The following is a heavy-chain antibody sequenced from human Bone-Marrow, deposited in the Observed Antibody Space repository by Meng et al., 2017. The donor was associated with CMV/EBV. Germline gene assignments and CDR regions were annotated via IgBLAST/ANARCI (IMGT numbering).Heavy chain of an antibody. V-gene: IGHV1-69*10. CDR2: IMPIYDVV. CDR1: GGTFTSYA. D-gene: IGHD6-13*01. Sequence: SVKVSCKASGGTFTSYAISWLRQAPGQGLEWMGGIMPIYDVVNYEQKFQGRVTITADKSTSTAYMELSSLRSEDTAVYYCARDPVIAAAGTFGFEFDYWGQGTRVTVSS. J-gene: IGHJ4*02. CDR3: ARDPVIAAAGTFGFEFDY.